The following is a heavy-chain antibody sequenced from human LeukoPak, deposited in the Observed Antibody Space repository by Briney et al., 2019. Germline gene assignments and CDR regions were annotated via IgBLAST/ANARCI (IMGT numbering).Heavy chain of an antibody. CDR3: ARRLTQYDCFDP. V-gene: IGHV6-1*01. Sequence: SQTLSLTCAISGDSVSSNSVTWNWIGQSPSRGLEWLGRTYYRSTWYNDYAVSVRGRITVNPDTSKNQFSLHLNSVTPEDTAVYYCARRLTQYDCFDPWGQGILVTVSS. CDR1: GDSVSSNSVT. CDR2: TYYRSTWYN. D-gene: IGHD2-2*01. J-gene: IGHJ5*02.